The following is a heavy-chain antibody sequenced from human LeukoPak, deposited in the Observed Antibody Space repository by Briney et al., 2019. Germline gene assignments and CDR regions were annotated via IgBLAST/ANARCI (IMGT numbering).Heavy chain of an antibody. V-gene: IGHV4-39*07. CDR2: ISYSGST. CDR1: GGSMSSSSYY. J-gene: IGHJ4*02. Sequence: SETLSLTRTVSGGSMSSSSYYWGWIRQPPGKGLEWIGSISYSGSTYYNPSLKSRVTISVDTSKNQFSLKLSSVTAADTAVYYCARVTNYDILTGYYSYYFDYWGQGTLVTVSS. D-gene: IGHD3-9*01. CDR3: ARVTNYDILTGYYSYYFDY.